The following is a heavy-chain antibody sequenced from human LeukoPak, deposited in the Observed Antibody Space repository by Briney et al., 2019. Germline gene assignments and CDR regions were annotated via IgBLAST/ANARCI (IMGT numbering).Heavy chain of an antibody. CDR2: INHSGST. J-gene: IGHJ4*02. V-gene: IGHV4-34*01. Sequence: SETLSLTCAVYGGSFSGYYWSWIRQPPGKGLEWIGEINHSGSTNYSPSLKGRVTMSVDTSKKQFSLILSSVTAADTAVYYCARGQFQRDYWGQGTLVTVSS. CDR1: GGSFSGYY. CDR3: ARGQFQRDY.